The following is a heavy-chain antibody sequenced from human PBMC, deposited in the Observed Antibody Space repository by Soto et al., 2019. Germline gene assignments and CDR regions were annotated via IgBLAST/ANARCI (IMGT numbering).Heavy chain of an antibody. V-gene: IGHV3-21*01. CDR2: ISSSSSYI. CDR1: GFTFSSYS. J-gene: IGHJ3*02. D-gene: IGHD3-22*01. CDR3: ARDGYYYDSSGYHDAFDI. Sequence: GGSLRLSCAASGFTFSSYSMNWVRQAPGKGLEWVSSISSSSSYIYYADSVKGRFTISRDSAKNSLYLQMNSLRAEDTAVYYCARDGYYYDSSGYHDAFDIWGQGTMVTVSS.